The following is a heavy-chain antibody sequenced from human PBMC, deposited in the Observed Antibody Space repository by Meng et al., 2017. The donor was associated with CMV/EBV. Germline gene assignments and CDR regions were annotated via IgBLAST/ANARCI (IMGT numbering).Heavy chain of an antibody. V-gene: IGHV3-23*01. Sequence: GESLKISCAASGFTFSSYAMSWVRQAPGKGLEWVSAISGSGGGTYYADSVKGRFTISRDNSKNTLYLQMNSLRAEDTAVYYCARDGVVVVPAASISLDYWGQGTLVTVSS. D-gene: IGHD2-2*01. CDR1: GFTFSSYA. J-gene: IGHJ4*02. CDR2: ISGSGGGT. CDR3: ARDGVVVVPAASISLDY.